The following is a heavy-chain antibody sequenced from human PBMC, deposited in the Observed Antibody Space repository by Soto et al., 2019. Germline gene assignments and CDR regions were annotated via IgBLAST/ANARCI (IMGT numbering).Heavy chain of an antibody. Sequence: GGSLRLSCAASGFTFSSYAMSWVRQAPGKGLEWVSAISGSGGSTYYADSVKGRFTISRDNSKNTLYLQMNSLRAEDTAVYYCAKRPPRAGTSQNDAFHLWGQGTMVTVSS. V-gene: IGHV3-23*01. J-gene: IGHJ3*01. CDR2: ISGSGGST. D-gene: IGHD1-1*01. CDR1: GFTFSSYA. CDR3: AKRPPRAGTSQNDAFHL.